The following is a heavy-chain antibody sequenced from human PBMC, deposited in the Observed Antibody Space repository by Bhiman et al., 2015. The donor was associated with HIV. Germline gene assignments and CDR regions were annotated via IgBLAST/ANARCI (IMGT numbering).Heavy chain of an antibody. Sequence: EVQLVESGGGLVKPGGSLRLSCAASGFTFSTYSMNWVRQAPGKGLEWVSSISSSGTYIYYADSLKGRFTTSRDNAKNSVYLQMSRLRADDTGVYYCARYGGSFQFDTWGQGTQVTVSS. CDR2: ISSSGTYI. CDR1: GFTFSTYS. V-gene: IGHV3-21*01. CDR3: ARYGGSFQFDT. D-gene: IGHD1-26*01. J-gene: IGHJ4*02.